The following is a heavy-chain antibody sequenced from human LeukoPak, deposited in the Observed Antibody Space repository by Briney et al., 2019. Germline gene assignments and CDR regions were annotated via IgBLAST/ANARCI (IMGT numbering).Heavy chain of an antibody. CDR2: IWYDGSNK. CDR3: ARDSSSSWRSYNWFDP. Sequence: PGGSLRLSCAASGFTFSSYGMHWVRQAPGKGLEWVAVIWYDGSNKYYADSVKGRFTISRDNSKNSLYLQMNSLRAEDTAVYYCARDSSSSWRSYNWFDPWGQGTLVTVSS. V-gene: IGHV3-33*01. D-gene: IGHD6-13*01. CDR1: GFTFSSYG. J-gene: IGHJ5*02.